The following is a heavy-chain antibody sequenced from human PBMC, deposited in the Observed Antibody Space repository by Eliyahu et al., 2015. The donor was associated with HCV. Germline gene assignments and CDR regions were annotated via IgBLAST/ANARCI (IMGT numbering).Heavy chain of an antibody. D-gene: IGHD4-23*01. CDR2: INSDGSXT. CDR1: GXTFSSSW. J-gene: IGHJ3*02. V-gene: IGHV3-74*01. Sequence: GXVQPGXSLRLSCAVXGXTFSSSWMHWVRQAPGKGLEWVSRINSDGSXTTYADFVKGRLTISRDXAKNTLYLQMNSLRAEDTXXYYCARYGGTETGXAFDIWGQGTMVTVSS. CDR3: ARYGGTETGXAFDI.